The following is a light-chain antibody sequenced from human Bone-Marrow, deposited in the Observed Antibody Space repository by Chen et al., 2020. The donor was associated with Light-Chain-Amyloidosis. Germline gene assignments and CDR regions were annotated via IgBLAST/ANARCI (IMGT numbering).Light chain of an antibody. J-gene: IGKJ1*01. CDR2: DAS. CDR1: QSVRFS. Sequence: IVFTQSPATLSLSPGDRVTLSCRASQSVRFSLAWYQQKPGQAPRLLIYDASNRATGIPARFSGSGSMTDFTLTISSLEPEDFAVYYCQQRSNWPRTFGQGTKVDIK. CDR3: QQRSNWPRT. V-gene: IGKV3-11*01.